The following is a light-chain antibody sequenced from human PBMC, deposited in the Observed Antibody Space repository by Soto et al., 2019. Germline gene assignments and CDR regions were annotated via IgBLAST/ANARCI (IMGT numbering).Light chain of an antibody. CDR2: AAS. Sequence: AIRMTQSPSSLSASTGDRVTITCRASQGISSYLAWYQQKPGKAPKLLIYAASTLQSGVPSRFSGSGSGTDFTLTISCRQSEDVATYYYQQYYSYPPTFGQGTKVEIK. CDR3: QQYYSYPPT. V-gene: IGKV1-8*01. J-gene: IGKJ1*01. CDR1: QGISSY.